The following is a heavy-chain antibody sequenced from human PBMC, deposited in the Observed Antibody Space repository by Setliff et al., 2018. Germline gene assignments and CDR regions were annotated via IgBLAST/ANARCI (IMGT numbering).Heavy chain of an antibody. CDR2: DGANE. J-gene: IGHJ4*02. V-gene: IGHV3-30*18. CDR3: AKDRVNDGVWDFDS. D-gene: IGHD2-8*01. Sequence: LSLTCAVYGGSFSDNYWSWVRQAPGKGLEWISADGANEYYADSVKGRFTISRDNSKSSVYLQMNNLRVEDTAIYYCAKDRVNDGVWDFDSWGQGTLVTVSS. CDR1: GGSFSDNY.